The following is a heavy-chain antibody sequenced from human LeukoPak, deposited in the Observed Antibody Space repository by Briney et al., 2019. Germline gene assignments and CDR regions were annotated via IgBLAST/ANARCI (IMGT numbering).Heavy chain of an antibody. CDR2: IWYDGSNK. D-gene: IGHD4/OR15-4a*01. J-gene: IGHJ4*02. CDR3: AKFASGTMEDY. CDR1: GFTFSSYG. V-gene: IGHV3-33*06. Sequence: GRSLRLSCAASGFTFSSYGMHWVRQAPGKGLEWVAVIWYDGSNKYYADSVKGRFTISRDNSKNTLYLQMNSLRAEDTAVYYCAKFASGTMEDYWGRGTLVTVSS.